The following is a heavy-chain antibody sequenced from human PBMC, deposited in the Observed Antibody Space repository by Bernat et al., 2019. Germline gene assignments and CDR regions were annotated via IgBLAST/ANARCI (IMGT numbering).Heavy chain of an antibody. CDR2: TYYRSKWYN. J-gene: IGHJ3*02. D-gene: IGHD3-9*01. CDR3: ASGRYSAFDI. Sequence: QVQLQQSGPGLVKPSQTLSLTCAISGDTVSRSGSAWNWIRQSPSRGLEWLGRTYYRSKWYNDYVGSVKSRIIINPDTSRNQFSLQLNSVTPEDTAVYYCASGRYSAFDIWGQGTMVTVSS. V-gene: IGHV6-1*01. CDR1: GDTVSRSGSA.